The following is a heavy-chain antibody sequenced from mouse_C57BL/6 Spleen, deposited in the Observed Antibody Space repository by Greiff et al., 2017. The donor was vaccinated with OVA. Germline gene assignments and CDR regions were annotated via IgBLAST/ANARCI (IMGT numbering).Heavy chain of an antibody. V-gene: IGHV1-82*01. CDR3: ARAYYSNYGFAD. CDR1: GYEFSSSW. Sequence: QVQLQQSGPELVKPGASVKISCKASGYEFSSSWLNWVKQRPGKGLAWIGRIYPGDGDTNSTGKFKGKATLTADKSSSTAYMQLSSLTSDDSAVYFCARAYYSNYGFADWGKGTLVTAAA. J-gene: IGHJ3*01. CDR2: IYPGDGDT. D-gene: IGHD2-5*01.